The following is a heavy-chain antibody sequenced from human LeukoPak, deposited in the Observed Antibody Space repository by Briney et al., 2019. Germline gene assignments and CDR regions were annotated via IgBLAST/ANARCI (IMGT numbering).Heavy chain of an antibody. CDR2: ISSSSSYI. D-gene: IGHD2-2*01. CDR1: GFTFSSYS. J-gene: IGHJ6*02. CDR3: ARDVVPAAVYYYYYGMDV. Sequence: GGSLRLSCAASGFTFSSYSMNWVRQAPGKGLEWVSSISSSSSYIYYADSVKGRFTISRNNAKNSLYLQMNSLRAEDTAVYYCARDVVPAAVYYYYYGMDVWGQGTTVTVSS. V-gene: IGHV3-21*01.